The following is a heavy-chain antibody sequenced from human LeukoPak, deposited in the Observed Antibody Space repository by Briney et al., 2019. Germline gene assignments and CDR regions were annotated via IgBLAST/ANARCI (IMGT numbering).Heavy chain of an antibody. Sequence: SETLSLTCTVSGGSISSSSYYWGWIRQPPGKGPEWIGSIYYSGSTYYNPSLKSRVTISVDTSKNQFSLKLSSVTAADTAVYYCARVGVAIAAAGHFDYWGQGTLVTVSS. D-gene: IGHD6-13*01. CDR3: ARVGVAIAAAGHFDY. V-gene: IGHV4-39*07. CDR2: IYYSGST. CDR1: GGSISSSSYY. J-gene: IGHJ4*02.